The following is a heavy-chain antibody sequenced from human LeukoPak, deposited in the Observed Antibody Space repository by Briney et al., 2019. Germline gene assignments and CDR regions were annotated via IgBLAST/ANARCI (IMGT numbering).Heavy chain of an antibody. CDR3: AKALPDILTGYYHY. CDR2: ISYDGSNK. D-gene: IGHD3-9*01. CDR1: GFTFSSYG. J-gene: IGHJ4*02. V-gene: IGHV3-30*18. Sequence: GRSLRLSCAASGFTFSSYGMHWVRQAPGKGLEWVAVISYDGSNKYYADSVKGRFTISRDNSKNTLYLQMNSLRAEDTAVYYCAKALPDILTGYYHYWGQGTLVTVSS.